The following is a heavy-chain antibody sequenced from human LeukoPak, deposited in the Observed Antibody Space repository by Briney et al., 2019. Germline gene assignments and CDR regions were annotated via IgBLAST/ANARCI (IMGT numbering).Heavy chain of an antibody. D-gene: IGHD6-19*01. CDR3: AKDLHSSGWYPFDY. J-gene: IGHJ4*02. Sequence: GGSLRLSCAASGFTFSNYALSWVRQAPGKGLEWVSAISGSDGSTYYADSVKGRFTISRDNSKNTLYLQINSLRAEDTAVYYCAKDLHSSGWYPFDYWGQGTLVTVSS. CDR1: GFTFSNYA. CDR2: ISGSDGST. V-gene: IGHV3-23*01.